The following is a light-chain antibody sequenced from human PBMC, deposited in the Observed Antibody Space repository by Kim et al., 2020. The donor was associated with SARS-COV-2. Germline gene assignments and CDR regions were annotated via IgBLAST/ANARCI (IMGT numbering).Light chain of an antibody. V-gene: IGLV1-44*01. Sequence: QSVLTQPPSASGTPGQRVSISCSGSFSNIGGNNVNWYQHIPGRAPRLLIHTNNQRPAGVPDRFAGSKSDTSASLAISGLQSDDEADYYCAAWDGRLNAYVFGTGTKVTGL. J-gene: IGLJ1*01. CDR1: FSNIGGNN. CDR3: AAWDGRLNAYV. CDR2: TNN.